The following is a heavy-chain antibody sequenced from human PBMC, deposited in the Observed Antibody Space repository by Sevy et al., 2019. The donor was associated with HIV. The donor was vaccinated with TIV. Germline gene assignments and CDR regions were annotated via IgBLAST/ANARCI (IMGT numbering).Heavy chain of an antibody. CDR2: ISSNSDYI. D-gene: IGHD5-12*01. CDR3: ARAVVEISTWRSDY. J-gene: IGHJ4*02. Sequence: GGSLRLSCAASGFTFSSYRMTWVRQAPGKGLEWVSYISSNSDYINYADSVKGRFTISRDNAKNLLYLQMDSLRAEDTAVYYCARAVVEISTWRSDYWGQGTLVTVSS. V-gene: IGHV3-21*01. CDR1: GFTFSSYR.